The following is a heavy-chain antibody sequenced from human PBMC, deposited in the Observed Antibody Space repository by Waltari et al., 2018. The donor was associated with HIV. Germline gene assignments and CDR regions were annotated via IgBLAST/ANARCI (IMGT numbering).Heavy chain of an antibody. CDR3: ARARGYSYGYEDY. CDR1: GFSFSRYS. D-gene: IGHD5-18*01. J-gene: IGHJ4*02. Sequence: EVQLVESGGDLVQPGGSLRLSCAASGFSFSRYSMNWVPQAPGKGLEWISYISNSGNTIDYADSVKGRFTISRDNAKNSLSLQMHSLRAEDTAVYYCARARGYSYGYEDYWGQGALVTVSS. V-gene: IGHV3-48*04. CDR2: ISNSGNTI.